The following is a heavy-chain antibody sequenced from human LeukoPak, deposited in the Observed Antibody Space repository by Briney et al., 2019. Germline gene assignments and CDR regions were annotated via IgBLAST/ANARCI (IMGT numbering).Heavy chain of an antibody. D-gene: IGHD2-21*01. J-gene: IGHJ4*02. CDR1: GFTFSSYA. CDR3: ARPGLAYCGADCYSTEGYYFDY. Sequence: GSLRLSCAASGFTFSSYAMSWVRQAPGKGLEWIGEINHGGSTSYNPSLKSRVTISVDTSKNQFSLRLSSVTAADTAMYYCARPGLAYCGADCYSTEGYYFDYWSQGTLVTVSS. V-gene: IGHV4-34*01. CDR2: INHGGST.